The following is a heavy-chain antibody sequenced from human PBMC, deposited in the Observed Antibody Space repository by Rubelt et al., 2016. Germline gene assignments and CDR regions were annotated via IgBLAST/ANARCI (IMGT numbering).Heavy chain of an antibody. CDR3: ARDLGSDSSSFGAFDI. CDR2: IKQDGSAE. Sequence: EVQLVESGGGLVQPGGSLRLSCASSGFTFSSYWMSWVRQAPGKGLGWVANIKQDGSAEYYVDSVKGRFTSSRDNAKNSLYRQMNSMRAEDTAVYYCARDLGSDSSSFGAFDIWGQGTMVTVSS. J-gene: IGHJ3*02. V-gene: IGHV3-7*03. D-gene: IGHD6-13*01. CDR1: GFTFSSYW.